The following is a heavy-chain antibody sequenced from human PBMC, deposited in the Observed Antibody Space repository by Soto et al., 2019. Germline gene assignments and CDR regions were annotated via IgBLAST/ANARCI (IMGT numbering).Heavy chain of an antibody. CDR2: ISGSGGST. CDR1: GFTFSSYA. Sequence: GGSLRLSCAASGFTFSSYAMSWVRQAPGKGLEWVSAISGSGGSTYYAASVKGRFTISRDNSKNTLYLQMNSLRAEDTAVYYCAKDFGGDGGFDAFDIWGQGTMVTVSS. J-gene: IGHJ3*02. D-gene: IGHD3-16*01. CDR3: AKDFGGDGGFDAFDI. V-gene: IGHV3-23*01.